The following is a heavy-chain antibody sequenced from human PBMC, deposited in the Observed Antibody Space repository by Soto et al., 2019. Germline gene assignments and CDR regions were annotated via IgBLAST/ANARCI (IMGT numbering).Heavy chain of an antibody. CDR2: IRSKAYGGTT. CDR1: GFTFGDYA. Sequence: GGSLRLSCTASGFTFGDYAMSWFRQAPGKGLEWVGFIRSKAYGGTTEYAASVKGRFTISRDDSKSIAYLQMNSLKTEDTAVYYCTRDSPDFWSGYYPLRIDYWGQGTLVTVS. CDR3: TRDSPDFWSGYYPLRIDY. V-gene: IGHV3-49*03. D-gene: IGHD3-3*01. J-gene: IGHJ4*02.